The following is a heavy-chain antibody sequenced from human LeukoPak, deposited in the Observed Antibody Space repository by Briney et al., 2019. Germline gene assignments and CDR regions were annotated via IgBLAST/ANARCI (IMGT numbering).Heavy chain of an antibody. Sequence: GGSLRLSCAASGFTFSSYNMHWVRQAPGKGLEWVSVTSGSGGNPYYADSVKGRFTISRDNSKNTLYLHMNSLRAEDTALYYCAKETGIILVRGAVDYWGQGTLVTVSS. CDR2: TSGSGGNP. CDR3: AKETGIILVRGAVDY. D-gene: IGHD3-10*01. V-gene: IGHV3-23*01. J-gene: IGHJ4*02. CDR1: GFTFSSYN.